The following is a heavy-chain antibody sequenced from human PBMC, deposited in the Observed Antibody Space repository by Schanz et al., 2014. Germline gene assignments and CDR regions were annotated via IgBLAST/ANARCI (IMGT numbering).Heavy chain of an antibody. J-gene: IGHJ4*02. CDR3: ARGYDFWSGLRGGDY. CDR1: GGSLSGYY. CDR2: INQSGRA. V-gene: IGHV4-34*01. D-gene: IGHD3-3*01. Sequence: QVQLQQWGAGLLKPSETLSLSCAVYGGSLSGYYWGWVRQPPRKGLEWIGEINQSGRASYNPSLKSRVTISVDTSNNQFTLKGTSVTAADTALYFCARGYDFWSGLRGGDYWGQGTLVTVSS.